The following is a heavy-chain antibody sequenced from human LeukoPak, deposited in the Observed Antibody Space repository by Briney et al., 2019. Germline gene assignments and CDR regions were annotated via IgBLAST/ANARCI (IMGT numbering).Heavy chain of an antibody. CDR1: GLTVSSNY. CDR2: LYSGGNT. D-gene: IGHD2-2*01. Sequence: GGSLRLSCAASGLTVSSNYMSWVRQAPGKGLEWISVLYSGGNTYYAESVSGRFTISRDNTENTLYLHMNSLRPEDTAMYYCARDKSCTSTSCYGWYYDSWGQGTLVTVSS. V-gene: IGHV3-53*01. CDR3: ARDKSCTSTSCYGWYYDS. J-gene: IGHJ4*02.